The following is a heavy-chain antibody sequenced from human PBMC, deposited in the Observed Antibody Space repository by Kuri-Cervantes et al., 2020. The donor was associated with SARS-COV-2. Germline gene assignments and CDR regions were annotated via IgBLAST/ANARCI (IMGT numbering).Heavy chain of an antibody. D-gene: IGHD6-13*01. CDR3: ARETPEHTSSWFDY. CDR1: HFTFSSYA. J-gene: IGHJ4*02. Sequence: GESLKISCAASHFTFSSYAFHWVRQAPGQGLEWVAAISYDGNNKYFADSVRGRFTVSRDNSKNTLYLEMDGLRPEDTAVYYCARETPEHTSSWFDYWGQGSLVTVSS. V-gene: IGHV3-30*04. CDR2: ISYDGNNK.